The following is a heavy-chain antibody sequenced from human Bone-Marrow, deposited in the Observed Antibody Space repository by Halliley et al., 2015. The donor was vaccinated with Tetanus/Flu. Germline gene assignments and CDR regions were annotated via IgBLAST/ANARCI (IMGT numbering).Heavy chain of an antibody. CDR3: ARLRGYSLDS. D-gene: IGHD5-18*01. J-gene: IGHJ4*02. CDR2: TSHRGGP. Sequence: PGKAREWIEKTSHRGGPNYTPSLKSRVPISVDPSTNQFPGRLGSVTAADTGLYFCARLRGYSLDSWGQGSLVTVAS. V-gene: IGHV4-34*13.